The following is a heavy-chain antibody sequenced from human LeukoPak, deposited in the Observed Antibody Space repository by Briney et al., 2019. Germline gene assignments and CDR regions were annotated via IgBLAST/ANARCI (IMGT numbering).Heavy chain of an antibody. Sequence: GGSLRLSCVASGFPFSSYWMTWVRQAPGKGLEWVANIKQDGSKKSYVDSVKGRFTISRDNAKNSLYLQMNSLRGEDTALYYCAKSPDGYNPIDYWGQGTLVTVSS. V-gene: IGHV3-7*03. D-gene: IGHD5-24*01. CDR3: AKSPDGYNPIDY. CDR2: IKQDGSKK. CDR1: GFPFSSYW. J-gene: IGHJ4*02.